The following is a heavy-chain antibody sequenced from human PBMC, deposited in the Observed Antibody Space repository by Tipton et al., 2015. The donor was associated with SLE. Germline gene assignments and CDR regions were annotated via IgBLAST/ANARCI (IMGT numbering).Heavy chain of an antibody. D-gene: IGHD3-16*01. CDR2: LYTSGGT. CDR1: GGSISTYY. Sequence: TLSLTCTVSGGSISTYYWSWIRQPPGKGREWIGYLYTSGGTYYNPSLKSRVTISVDTSKNQFSLTLSSVTAADTAVYYCAGRRGASGLGYGMDVWGQGTTVTVSS. CDR3: AGRRGASGLGYGMDV. J-gene: IGHJ6*02. V-gene: IGHV4-4*08.